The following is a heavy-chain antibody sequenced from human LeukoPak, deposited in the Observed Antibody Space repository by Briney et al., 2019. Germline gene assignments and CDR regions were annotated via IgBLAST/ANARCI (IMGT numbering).Heavy chain of an antibody. Sequence: SETLSLTCTVSGGSISSSSYYWGWIRQPPGKGLEWIGSIYYSGSTYYNPSLKSRVTISVDTSKNQFSLKLSSVTAADTAVYYCARDHYYDSSGYYYISNDAFDIWGQGTIVTVSS. CDR2: IYYSGST. V-gene: IGHV4-39*07. D-gene: IGHD3-22*01. CDR1: GGSISSSSYY. CDR3: ARDHYYDSSGYYYISNDAFDI. J-gene: IGHJ3*02.